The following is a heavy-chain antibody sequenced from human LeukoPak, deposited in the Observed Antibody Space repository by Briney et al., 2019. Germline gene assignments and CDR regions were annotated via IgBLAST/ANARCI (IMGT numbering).Heavy chain of an antibody. V-gene: IGHV3-20*04. J-gene: IGHJ4*02. CDR3: ARDKHYYDSSNYV. D-gene: IGHD3-22*01. CDR2: INWNGGTT. CDR1: GFTFNDYG. Sequence: GGSLRLSCAASGFTFNDYGMSWVRQGPGKGLEWVSGINWNGGTTGYADSVRGRFTISRDNAKNSLYLQMNSLRAEDTALYYCARDKHYYDSSNYVWGQGPLVTVSS.